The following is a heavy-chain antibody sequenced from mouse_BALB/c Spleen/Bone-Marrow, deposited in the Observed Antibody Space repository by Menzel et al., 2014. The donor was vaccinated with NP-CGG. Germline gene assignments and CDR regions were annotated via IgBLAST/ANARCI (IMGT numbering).Heavy chain of an antibody. CDR1: GYTFTSYY. J-gene: IGHJ4*01. D-gene: IGHD2-14*01. CDR3: ARGDYYRSPMDY. Sequence: VQRVESGPELVKPGSSVRISCKASGYTFTSYYIHWVKQRPGQGLEWIGWIYPGNVNTNYNEKFEDKATLTADKPSSTAYMHLSSLTSEDSAVYFCARGDYYRSPMDYWGQGTSVTVSS. CDR2: IYPGNVNT. V-gene: IGHV1S56*01.